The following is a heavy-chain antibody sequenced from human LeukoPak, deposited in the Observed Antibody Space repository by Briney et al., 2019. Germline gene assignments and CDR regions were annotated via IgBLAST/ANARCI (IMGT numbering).Heavy chain of an antibody. J-gene: IGHJ4*02. CDR3: XXXDFDHKHSGDCSSTNCPPLGGY. Sequence: PGGSLRLSCAASGFTFSSYTMNXXRXXPXXXXXXXSYXXXXXXXXXXADSVKGRFTISRDNAKNSLFLQTNSLRAEDTAVYYCXXXDFDHKHSGDCSSTNCPPLGGYWGQGTLVTVSS. V-gene: IGHV3-48*01. CDR2: XXXXXXXX. D-gene: IGHD2-2*01. CDR1: GFTFSSYT.